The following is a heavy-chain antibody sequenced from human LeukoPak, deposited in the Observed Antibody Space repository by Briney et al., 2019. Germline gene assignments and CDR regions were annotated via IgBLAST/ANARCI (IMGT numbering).Heavy chain of an antibody. CDR1: GGSISSYY. J-gene: IGHJ4*02. CDR3: AREHRMALDY. D-gene: IGHD5-24*01. CDR2: IYYSGST. Sequence: SETLSLTCTVSGGSISSYYWSWIRQPPGKGLEWIGYIYYSGSTNYNPSLKSRVTISVDTSKNQFSLKLSSVTVADTAVYYCAREHRMALDYWGQGTLVTVSS. V-gene: IGHV4-59*01.